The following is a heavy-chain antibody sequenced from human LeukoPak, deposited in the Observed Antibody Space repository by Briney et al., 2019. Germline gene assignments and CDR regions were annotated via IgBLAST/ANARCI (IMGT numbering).Heavy chain of an antibody. CDR3: AKNFEMATIRPLDY. J-gene: IGHJ4*02. D-gene: IGHD5-24*01. Sequence: GGSLRLSCAASGFTFDDYAVHWVRQAPGKGLEWVSLISWDGGSTYYADSVKGRFTISRDNSKNSLYLQMNSLRAEDTALYYCAKNFEMATIRPLDYWGQGTLVTVSS. CDR2: ISWDGGST. CDR1: GFTFDDYA. V-gene: IGHV3-43D*03.